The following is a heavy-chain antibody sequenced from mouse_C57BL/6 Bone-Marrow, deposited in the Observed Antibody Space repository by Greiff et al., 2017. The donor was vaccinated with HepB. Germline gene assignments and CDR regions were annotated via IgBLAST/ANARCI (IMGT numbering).Heavy chain of an antibody. CDR1: GYAFSSSW. CDR2: IYPGDGDT. J-gene: IGHJ4*01. D-gene: IGHD2-3*01. Sequence: VKLMESGPELVKPGASVKISCKASGYAFSSSWMNWVKQRPGKGLEWIGRIYPGDGDTNYNGKFKGKATLTADKSSSTAYMQLSSLTSEDSAVYFCARYDGYPYYAMDYWGQGTSVTVSS. CDR3: ARYDGYPYYAMDY. V-gene: IGHV1-82*01.